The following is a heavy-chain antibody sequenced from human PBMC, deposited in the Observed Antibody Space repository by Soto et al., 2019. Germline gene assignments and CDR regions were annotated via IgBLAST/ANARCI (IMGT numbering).Heavy chain of an antibody. CDR3: ARYLTGDQLFDY. V-gene: IGHV1-46*01. D-gene: IGHD3-9*01. J-gene: IGHJ4*02. Sequence: ASVKVSCKASGYTFTSYYIHWVRQAPGQGLEWMGIINPSGGATSYTPKFQGRVTMTKDTSTSSVYMELSSLRSEDTAIYYCARYLTGDQLFDYWGQGTQVTVSS. CDR2: INPSGGAT. CDR1: GYTFTSYY.